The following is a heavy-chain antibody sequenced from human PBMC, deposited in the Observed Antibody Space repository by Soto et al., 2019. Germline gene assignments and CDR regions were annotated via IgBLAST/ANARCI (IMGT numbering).Heavy chain of an antibody. V-gene: IGHV3-33*01. D-gene: IGHD1-7*01. J-gene: IGHJ5*02. CDR1: GFTFSSYG. Sequence: QVQLVESGGGVVQPGRSLRLSCAASGFTFSSYGMHWVRQAPGKGLEWVAVIWYDGSNKYYADSVKGRFTISRDNSKNTLYLQMNSLRAEDTGVYYCARGQNWNYSWGQGTLVSVSS. CDR2: IWYDGSNK. CDR3: ARGQNWNYS.